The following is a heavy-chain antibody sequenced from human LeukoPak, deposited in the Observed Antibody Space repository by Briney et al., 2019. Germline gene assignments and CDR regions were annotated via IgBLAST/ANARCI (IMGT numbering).Heavy chain of an antibody. J-gene: IGHJ6*02. CDR3: ARTGRFDGMDV. Sequence: GGSLRLSCAASGFTFSSYSMNWVRQAPGKGLEWVSSISSSSSYIYYADSVKGGFTISRDNAKNSLYLQMNSLRAEDTAVYYCARTGRFDGMDVWGQGTTVTVSS. CDR2: ISSSSSYI. V-gene: IGHV3-21*01. D-gene: IGHD1-14*01. CDR1: GFTFSSYS.